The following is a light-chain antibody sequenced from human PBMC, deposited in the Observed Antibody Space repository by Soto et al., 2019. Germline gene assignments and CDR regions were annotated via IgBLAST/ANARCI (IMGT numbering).Light chain of an antibody. CDR2: DAS. Sequence: DIQMTQSPSTLSASVGDRVAITCRASQSINNWLAWYQLKPGKAPKLLIYDASTLESGVPSRFSGSGPGTEFTLTISSLQHDDFATYYCQQYVSYAPTFGQGTKVGI. V-gene: IGKV1-5*01. CDR3: QQYVSYAPT. J-gene: IGKJ1*01. CDR1: QSINNW.